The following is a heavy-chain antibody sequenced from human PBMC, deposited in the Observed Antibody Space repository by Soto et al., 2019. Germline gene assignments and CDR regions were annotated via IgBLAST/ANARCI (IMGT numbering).Heavy chain of an antibody. J-gene: IGHJ6*02. CDR3: AKDGSPYEDILTGYYSYYYYGMDV. CDR1: GFTFSSYA. Sequence: EVQLLESGGGLVQPGGSLRLSCAASGFTFSSYAMSWVRQAPGKGLEWVSAISGSGGSTYYADSVKGRFTISRDNSKNTLYLQMNSLRAEDTAVYYCAKDGSPYEDILTGYYSYYYYGMDVWGQGTTVTVSS. D-gene: IGHD3-9*01. V-gene: IGHV3-23*01. CDR2: ISGSGGST.